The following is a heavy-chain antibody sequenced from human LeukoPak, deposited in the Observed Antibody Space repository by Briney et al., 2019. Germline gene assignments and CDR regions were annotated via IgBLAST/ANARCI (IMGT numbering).Heavy chain of an antibody. CDR2: IYYSGDT. CDR3: ARHRGALTKLDF. Sequence: PSETLSLTCTVSGGSINYDSHYWGWIRQPPGKGLEWIGSIYYSGDTYYNPSLKSRVTISVDTSKNQFSLKLSSVTAADTAVYYCARHRGALTKLDFWGQGTLVTVSS. CDR1: GGSINYDSHY. V-gene: IGHV4-39*01. D-gene: IGHD2-8*01. J-gene: IGHJ4*02.